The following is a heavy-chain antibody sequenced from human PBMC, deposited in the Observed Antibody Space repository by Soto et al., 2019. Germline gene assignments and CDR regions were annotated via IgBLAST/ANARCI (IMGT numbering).Heavy chain of an antibody. V-gene: IGHV1-24*01. D-gene: IGHD2-2*01. CDR1: GGTFSSFA. CDR3: LGYCSSTSCYAYGY. J-gene: IGHJ4*02. Sequence: ASVKVSCKASGGTFSSFAISWVRQAPGKGLEWMGGFDPEDGETNYAQKFQGRVTMTEDTSTDTAYMELSSLRSEDTAVYYCLGYCSSTSCYAYGYWGQGTLVTVSS. CDR2: FDPEDGET.